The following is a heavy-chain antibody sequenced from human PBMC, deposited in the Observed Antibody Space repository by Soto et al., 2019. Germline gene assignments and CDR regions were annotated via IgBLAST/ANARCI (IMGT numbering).Heavy chain of an antibody. Sequence: GGSLRLSCAVSGLICSSYDMSWVRQAPGKGLEGVSTIRVGGSTDYEDSVKGRFTISRNTSNNTGDLERNRLTPGDTAFYYCAKATATSGEAFEIYGQGTMVTASS. CDR1: GLICSSYD. D-gene: IGHD1-1*01. J-gene: IGHJ3*02. V-gene: IGHV3-23*01. CDR2: IRVGGST. CDR3: AKATATSGEAFEI.